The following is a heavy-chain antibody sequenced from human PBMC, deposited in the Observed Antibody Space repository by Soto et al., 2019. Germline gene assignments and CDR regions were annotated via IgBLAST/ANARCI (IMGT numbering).Heavy chain of an antibody. Sequence: QVQLVESGGGVVQPGRSLRLSCAASGFTFSSYGMHWVRQAPGKGLEWVAVISYDGSNKYYADSVKGRFTISRDNSKNTLYRQMNSLRAEDTAVYYCEKEGYSYGSRGGGMDGWGQGTTVTVSS. J-gene: IGHJ6*02. V-gene: IGHV3-30*18. CDR1: GFTFSSYG. CDR2: ISYDGSNK. D-gene: IGHD5-18*01. CDR3: EKEGYSYGSRGGGMDG.